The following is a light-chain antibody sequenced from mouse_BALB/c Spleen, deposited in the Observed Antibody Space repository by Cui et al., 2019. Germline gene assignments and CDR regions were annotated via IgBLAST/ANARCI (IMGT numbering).Light chain of an antibody. Sequence: QIVLTQSPAIMSESPGEKVTMTCSASSSVCYMHWYQLKSVTSPKRWIYDTSKLASGVPARFSGSGSGTSYSLTISGMEAEDAATYYCQQWSSNPPTFGSGTKLEIK. V-gene: IGKV4-59*01. J-gene: IGKJ4*01. CDR3: QQWSSNPPT. CDR2: DTS. CDR1: SSVCY.